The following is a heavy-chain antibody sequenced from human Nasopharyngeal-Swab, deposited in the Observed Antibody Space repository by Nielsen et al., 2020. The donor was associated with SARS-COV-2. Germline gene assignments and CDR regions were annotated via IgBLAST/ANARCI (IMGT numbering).Heavy chain of an antibody. J-gene: IGHJ6*02. V-gene: IGHV5-51*01. CDR2: IFPGDSDT. Sequence: GESQKSSRATSGCRVNDYWIAWGRQAPGKGLECMGTIFPGDSDTRYSPSFEGRVTISVDQSITTAYLHWTSLKASDTAKYYCAIGAAVGTLFHGMDVWGQGTMVTVSS. D-gene: IGHD1-26*01. CDR1: GCRVNDYW. CDR3: AIGAAVGTLFHGMDV.